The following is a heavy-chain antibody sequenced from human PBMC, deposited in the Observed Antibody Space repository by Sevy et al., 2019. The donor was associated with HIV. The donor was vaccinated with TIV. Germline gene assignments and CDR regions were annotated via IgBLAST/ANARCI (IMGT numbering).Heavy chain of an antibody. J-gene: IGHJ5*02. V-gene: IGHV3-30*02. CDR1: GFTFSSYG. CDR3: ATLGIAVAGAFP. D-gene: IGHD6-19*01. CDR2: IYYDGSNQ. Sequence: GGSLRLSCAASGFTFSSYGMHWVRQAPGKGLEWVAFIYYDGSNQYYAESVKGRFTISRDNSKNTLYLQMNSLRAEDTAIHYCATLGIAVAGAFPWGQGTLVTVSS.